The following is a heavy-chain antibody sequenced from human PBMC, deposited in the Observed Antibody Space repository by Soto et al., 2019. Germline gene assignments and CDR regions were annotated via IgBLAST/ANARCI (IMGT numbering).Heavy chain of an antibody. V-gene: IGHV1-46*02. J-gene: IGHJ4*02. D-gene: IGHD1-26*01. CDR1: GYTFNRHY. CDR2: IDPSGGDT. CDR3: AKRRGVGLTRSSFDY. Sequence: QVQLVQPGAEVRKPGASVKVSCKASGYTFNRHYIQWVRQAPGQGLEWMGMIDPSGGDTNYAKKFQGRVTLTSDTSTSTVYMELSSLRSEDTAVYYCAKRRGVGLTRSSFDYWGPGTLVIVSS.